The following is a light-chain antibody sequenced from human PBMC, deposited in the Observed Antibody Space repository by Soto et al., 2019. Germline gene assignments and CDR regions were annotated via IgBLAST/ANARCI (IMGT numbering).Light chain of an antibody. V-gene: IGLV2-23*02. CDR3: CSYAGSSLYV. CDR1: SSDVGSYNL. CDR2: EVS. Sequence: QSVLTRAASVSGSPGQSITISCTGTSSDVGSYNLVSWYQQHPGKAPKLMIYEVSKRPSGVSNRFSGSKSGNTASLTISGLQAEDEADYYCCSYAGSSLYVFGTGTKVTVL. J-gene: IGLJ1*01.